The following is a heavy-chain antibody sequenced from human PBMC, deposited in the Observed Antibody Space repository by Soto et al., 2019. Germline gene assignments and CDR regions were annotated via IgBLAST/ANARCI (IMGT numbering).Heavy chain of an antibody. Sequence: PGGSLRLSCAASGFTFSSYSMSRVRQAPGKGLEWVSSIGGSGITPYYADSVKGRFTISRDNSKNTLYLQMNSLRADDTAVYYCAKAPTAAGTHWVDYWGQGTLVTVSS. CDR1: GFTFSSYS. CDR2: IGGSGITP. V-gene: IGHV3-23*01. D-gene: IGHD6-13*01. CDR3: AKAPTAAGTHWVDY. J-gene: IGHJ4*02.